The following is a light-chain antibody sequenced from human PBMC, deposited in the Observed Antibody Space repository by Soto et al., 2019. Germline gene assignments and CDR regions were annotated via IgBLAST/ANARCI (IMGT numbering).Light chain of an antibody. V-gene: IGLV2-14*01. CDR2: EVS. CDR1: SSDVGGYNY. Sequence: QSVLTQPASVPGSPGQSITISCTGTSSDVGGYNYVSWYQQHPGKAPKLMIYEVSNRPSGVSNRFSGSKSGNTASLTISGLQAEDEADYYCSSYTSSSTPLCVFGTGTKVTVL. J-gene: IGLJ1*01. CDR3: SSYTSSSTPLCV.